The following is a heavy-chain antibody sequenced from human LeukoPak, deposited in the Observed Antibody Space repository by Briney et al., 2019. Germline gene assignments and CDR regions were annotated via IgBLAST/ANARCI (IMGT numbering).Heavy chain of an antibody. CDR3: ARHIGGLRPYYFDH. V-gene: IGHV4-34*01. CDR1: GGSFSGYY. Sequence: PSETLSLTCAVYGGSFSGYYWSWIRQPPGKGLGWIGEINHSGSTNYNPSLKSRVTISVDTSKNQFSLKLSSVTAADTAVYYCARHIGGLRPYYFDHWGQGTLVTVSS. J-gene: IGHJ4*02. CDR2: INHSGST. D-gene: IGHD2-21*01.